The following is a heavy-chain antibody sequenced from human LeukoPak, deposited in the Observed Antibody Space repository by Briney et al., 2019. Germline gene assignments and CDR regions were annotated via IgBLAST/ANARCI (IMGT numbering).Heavy chain of an antibody. CDR1: GGSISSSSYY. CDR3: ARTRWMAPMDV. V-gene: IGHV4-39*07. J-gene: IGHJ6*03. CDR2: MYSSGST. Sequence: SETLSLTCTVSGGSISSSSYYWGWIRQPPGKGLEWIGSMYSSGSTYYNPSLKSRVTISVDTSKNQFSLKLSSVTAADTAVYYCARTRWMAPMDVWGKGTTVTISS. D-gene: IGHD4-23*01.